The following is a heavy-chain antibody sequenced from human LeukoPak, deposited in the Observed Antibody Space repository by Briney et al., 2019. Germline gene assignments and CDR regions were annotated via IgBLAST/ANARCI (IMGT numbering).Heavy chain of an antibody. CDR3: ARGAVDY. CDR1: RYIFTGYF. V-gene: IGHV1-2*02. CDR2: INPKNGGT. Sequence: ASVKVSCKASRYIFTGYFIHWVRQVPGQGLEWMGWINPKNGGTNPAEKFQGRVTMTRDTSTSTVYMELSSLRSEDTAVYYCARGAVDYWGQGTLVTVSS. J-gene: IGHJ4*02.